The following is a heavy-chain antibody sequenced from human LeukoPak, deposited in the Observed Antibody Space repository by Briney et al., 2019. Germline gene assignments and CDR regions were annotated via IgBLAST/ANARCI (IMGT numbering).Heavy chain of an antibody. CDR2: ISWDESTT. Sequence: PGGSLRLSCAASGLSICDNSMHWVRQAPGKGLEWVSLISWDESTTYYSDSVKGRFTVSRDSSKNSPYLQMNSLRTEDTALYYCARGPNRWWVVSRNWGMDVWGQGTTVTVSS. V-gene: IGHV3-43*01. CDR3: ARGPNRWWVVSRNWGMDV. CDR1: GLSICDNS. J-gene: IGHJ6*02. D-gene: IGHD2-15*01.